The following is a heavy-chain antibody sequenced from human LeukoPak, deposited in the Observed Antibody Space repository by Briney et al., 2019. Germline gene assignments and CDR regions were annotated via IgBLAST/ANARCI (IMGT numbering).Heavy chain of an antibody. J-gene: IGHJ4*02. CDR2: INPSGGST. Sequence: ASVKVSCKASGYTFASYYIHWMRQAPGQGLEWMGIINPSGGSTSYAQKFQGRVTLTRDTSTSTVYMELSSLRSEDTAVYYCARGVATVSFDYWGQGTLVTVSS. D-gene: IGHD5-12*01. V-gene: IGHV1-46*01. CDR3: ARGVATVSFDY. CDR1: GYTFASYY.